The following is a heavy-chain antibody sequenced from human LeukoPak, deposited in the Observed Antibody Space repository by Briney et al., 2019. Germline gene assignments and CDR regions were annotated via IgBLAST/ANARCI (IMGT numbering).Heavy chain of an antibody. CDR3: ARDREGVWDTCHY. D-gene: IGHD5-18*01. V-gene: IGHV7-4-1*02. J-gene: IGHJ4*02. Sequence: GASVKVSCKASGGTFSTYPISWVRQAPGQGLEWMGWINTNTGNPTYAQGFTGRFVFSLDTSVSTAYLQISSLKAEDTAVYYCARDREGVWDTCHYWGQGTLVTVSS. CDR2: INTNTGNP. CDR1: GGTFSTYP.